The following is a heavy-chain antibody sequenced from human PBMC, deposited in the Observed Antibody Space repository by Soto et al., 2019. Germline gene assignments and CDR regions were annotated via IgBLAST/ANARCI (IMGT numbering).Heavy chain of an antibody. CDR1: GYTFTKYG. CDR3: AKTGQIPSYNYGMDV. CDR2: ISGYNGNT. D-gene: IGHD7-27*01. J-gene: IGHJ6*02. V-gene: IGHV1-18*01. Sequence: QVKLLPSGAEVKKPWASVKVSCKASGYTFTKYGISWVRQAPGQGLEWMGWISGYNGNTNYAEKYQGRITMTIDTSTTTASMELGSLTSADTSVYYCAKTGQIPSYNYGMDVWGQGTTVTVSS.